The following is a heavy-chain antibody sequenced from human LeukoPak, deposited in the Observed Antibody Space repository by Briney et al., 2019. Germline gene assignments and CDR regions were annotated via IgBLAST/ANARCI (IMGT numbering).Heavy chain of an antibody. D-gene: IGHD1-1*01. CDR2: INYSGST. J-gene: IGHJ3*02. Sequence: SETLSLTCTVSGGSITNSYWNWIRQSPGKGLEWIGYINYSGSTNYNPSLKSRVTISVDTSKNQFSLRLSSVTAADTAVYFCARDPLSTNDFDIWGQGTMVTVSS. CDR1: GGSITNSY. V-gene: IGHV4-59*01. CDR3: ARDPLSTNDFDI.